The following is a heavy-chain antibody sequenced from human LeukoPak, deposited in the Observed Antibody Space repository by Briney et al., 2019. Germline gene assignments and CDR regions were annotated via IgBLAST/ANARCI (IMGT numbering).Heavy chain of an antibody. CDR1: GFTFSNYW. CDR3: ASWGPWSYFDY. J-gene: IGHJ4*02. D-gene: IGHD3-16*01. Sequence: GGSLRLSCAASGFTFSNYWMNWVRQAPGKGLDWVANIKEDGGEKYYVDSVKGRFTISRDNAKNALYLQMNSLRADDTAVYYCASWGPWSYFDYWGQGALVTVSS. V-gene: IGHV3-7*01. CDR2: IKEDGGEK.